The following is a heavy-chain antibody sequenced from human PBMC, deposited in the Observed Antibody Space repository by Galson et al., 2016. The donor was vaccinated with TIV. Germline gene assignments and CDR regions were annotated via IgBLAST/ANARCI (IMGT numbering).Heavy chain of an antibody. CDR1: GFTSTSFS. V-gene: IGHV3-21*01. Sequence: SLRLSCAGSGFTSTSFSINWVRQAPGKGLEWVSSISSSGSLTYYADSVKGRFTISRDNAKNSVFLQMNSLRAEDTAVYHCARVGVYMGYGMDVWGQGTTVTVFS. CDR2: ISSSGSLT. J-gene: IGHJ6*02. D-gene: IGHD3-10*01. CDR3: ARVGVYMGYGMDV.